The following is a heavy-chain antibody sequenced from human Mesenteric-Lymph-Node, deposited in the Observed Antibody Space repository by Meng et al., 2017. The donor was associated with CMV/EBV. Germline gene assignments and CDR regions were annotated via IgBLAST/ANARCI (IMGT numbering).Heavy chain of an antibody. D-gene: IGHD4-11*01. V-gene: IGHV1-46*01. Sequence: ASVKVSCKTSGGTFSSYAISWVRQAPGQGLEWMGIINPSGGSTSYAQKFQGRVTMTRDTSTSTVYMELSSLRSEDTAVYYCARVSNQNYYYGMDVWGQGTTVTVSS. CDR2: INPSGGST. J-gene: IGHJ6*02. CDR1: GGTFSSYA. CDR3: ARVSNQNYYYGMDV.